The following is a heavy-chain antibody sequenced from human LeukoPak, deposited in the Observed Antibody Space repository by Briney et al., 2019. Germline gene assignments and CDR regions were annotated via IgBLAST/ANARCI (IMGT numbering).Heavy chain of an antibody. Sequence: PSETLSLTCTVSGGSISSSSYYWGWIRQPPGKGLEWIGSIYYSGSTYYNPSLKSRVTISVDTSKNQFSLKLSSVTAADTAVYYCASSYDSSGYYYYGMDVWGQGTTVTVSS. CDR3: ASSYDSSGYYYYGMDV. CDR1: GGSISSSSYY. CDR2: IYYSGST. D-gene: IGHD3-22*01. V-gene: IGHV4-39*07. J-gene: IGHJ6*02.